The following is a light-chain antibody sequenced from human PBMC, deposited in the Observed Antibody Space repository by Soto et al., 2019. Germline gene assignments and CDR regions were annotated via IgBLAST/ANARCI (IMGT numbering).Light chain of an antibody. CDR1: SSNIGAGFD. V-gene: IGLV1-40*01. Sequence: QSVLTQPPSVSGAPGQRLTISCAGTSSNIGAGFDVHWYQQLPGTAPKLLIYANDDRPSGVSDRFSGSTSGTSASLAITGLQAEDAADYYCQSYDNSLLAYVFGGGTKLTVL. CDR3: QSYDNSLLAYV. CDR2: AND. J-gene: IGLJ2*01.